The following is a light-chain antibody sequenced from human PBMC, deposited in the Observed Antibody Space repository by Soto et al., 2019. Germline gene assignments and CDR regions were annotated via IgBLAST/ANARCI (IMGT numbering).Light chain of an antibody. V-gene: IGKV1D-16*01. J-gene: IGKJ5*01. CDR3: QQYDNYPLP. CDR1: HPINKW. Sequence: DIEMTQSPSSLSASVGDRVSITCRASHPINKWLAWYQQKPNQAPRSLIYTTSIRQSGVPSRFSGSGSGTDFTLTITSLQPEDFATYFCQQYDNYPLPFGQGTRLDI. CDR2: TTS.